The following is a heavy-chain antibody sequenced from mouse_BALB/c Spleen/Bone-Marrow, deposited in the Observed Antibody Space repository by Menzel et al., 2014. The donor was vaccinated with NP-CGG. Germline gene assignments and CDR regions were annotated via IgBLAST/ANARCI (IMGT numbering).Heavy chain of an antibody. CDR3: ARWLLRYYAMDD. Sequence: QVQLQQPGAELVKPGASVKLSCKASGYTFTSYWMHWVKQRPGQGLEWIGEIDPSDSYTNYNQKFKGKATLTVDKSSSTAYMQLSSLTSEDSAVYCCARWLLRYYAMDDWGQGTSVTVSS. J-gene: IGHJ4*01. CDR1: GYTFTSYW. CDR2: IDPSDSYT. V-gene: IGHV1-69*02. D-gene: IGHD2-3*01.